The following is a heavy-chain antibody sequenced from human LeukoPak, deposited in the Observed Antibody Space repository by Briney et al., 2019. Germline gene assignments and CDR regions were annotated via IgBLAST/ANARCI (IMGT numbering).Heavy chain of an antibody. D-gene: IGHD5-18*01. CDR1: GFTFNRYG. J-gene: IGHJ3*02. CDR3: ARGVDTAMGDAFDI. V-gene: IGHV3-33*07. CDR2: IWNDGSNE. Sequence: GRSLRLSCAVSGFTFNRYGMYWVRQAPGKGLEWVAVIWNDGSNEYYADSVKGRFTISRDNSKNTLYLQMNSLRAEDTAVYYCARGVDTAMGDAFDIWGQGTMVTVSS.